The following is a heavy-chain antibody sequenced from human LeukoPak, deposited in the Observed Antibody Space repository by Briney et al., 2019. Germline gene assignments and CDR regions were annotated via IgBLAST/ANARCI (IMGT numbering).Heavy chain of an antibody. CDR3: AKNQLTTVTRLDY. D-gene: IGHD4-17*01. V-gene: IGHV3-23*01. J-gene: IGHJ4*02. Sequence: PGGSLRLSCAPSGFPFSSYAMIGVRQAPGKGLEWVSAISGSGGSTYYADSVKGRFTISRDSSKNTLYLQMNSQRAEDTAVYCCAKNQLTTVTRLDYWGQGTLVTVSS. CDR1: GFPFSSYA. CDR2: ISGSGGST.